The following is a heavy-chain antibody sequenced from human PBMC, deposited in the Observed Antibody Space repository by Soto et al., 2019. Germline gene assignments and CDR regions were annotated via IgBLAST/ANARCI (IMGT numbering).Heavy chain of an antibody. CDR3: AREPHISTTTVTNLYYFDY. Sequence: GASVKVSCKASGGTFSSYAISWVRQAPGQGLEWMGGIIPIFGTANYAQKFQGRVTITADKSTSTAYMELSSLRSEDTAVYYCAREPHISTTTVTNLYYFDYWGQGTLVTVSS. CDR2: IIPIFGTA. V-gene: IGHV1-69*06. CDR1: GGTFSSYA. J-gene: IGHJ4*02. D-gene: IGHD4-17*01.